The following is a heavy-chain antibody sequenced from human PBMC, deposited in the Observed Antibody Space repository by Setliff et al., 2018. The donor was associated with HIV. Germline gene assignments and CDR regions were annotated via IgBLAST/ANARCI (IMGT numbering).Heavy chain of an antibody. CDR2: IKSETDGGTP. J-gene: IGHJ4*02. D-gene: IGHD3-3*01. Sequence: GGSLRLSCAASGFTFSNAWMSWVRQAPGKGLEWVGRIKSETDGGTPDYTAPVGGRFTISRDDSKNTLYLQMNSLKTEDTAVYYCIDFFAFWGPGTLVTVSS. V-gene: IGHV3-15*01. CDR1: GFTFSNAW. CDR3: IDFFAF.